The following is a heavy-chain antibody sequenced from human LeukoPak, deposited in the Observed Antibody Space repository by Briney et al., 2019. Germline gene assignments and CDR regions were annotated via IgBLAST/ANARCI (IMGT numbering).Heavy chain of an antibody. CDR2: ISASGGMT. CDR1: GFYFANYA. CDR3: AKDRSIGTYYTFDH. V-gene: IGHV3-23*01. J-gene: IGHJ4*02. D-gene: IGHD1-26*01. Sequence: PGGSLRLSCAASGFYFANYAMSWVRQAPGKGLEWVSSISASGGMTYYADSVKGRFTVSRDNSKNSLYLQMNSLTAADTAVYYCAKDRSIGTYYTFDHWGQGTLVTVSS.